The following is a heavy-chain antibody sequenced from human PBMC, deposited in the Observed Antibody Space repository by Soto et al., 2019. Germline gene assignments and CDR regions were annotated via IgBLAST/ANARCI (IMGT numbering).Heavy chain of an antibody. J-gene: IGHJ3*02. CDR3: AKDWSGHSDLYDAFDI. Sequence: EVQLLESGGGLVQPGGSLRLSCAASGFTFSSYAMSWVRQAPGKGLEWVSAISGSGGSTYYADSVKGRFTISRDNSKNTLYLQMNSLRAEDTAVYYCAKDWSGHSDLYDAFDIWGQGTMVTVSS. CDR2: ISGSGGST. V-gene: IGHV3-23*01. D-gene: IGHD3-3*01. CDR1: GFTFSSYA.